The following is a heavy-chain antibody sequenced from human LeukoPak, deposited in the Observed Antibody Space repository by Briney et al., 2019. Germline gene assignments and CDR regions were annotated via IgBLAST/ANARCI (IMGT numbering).Heavy chain of an antibody. CDR3: ARDRRYCSGGSCYSRNSSGWKGFDY. CDR1: GFTFSSYS. D-gene: IGHD2-15*01. CDR2: ISSSSSTI. Sequence: GGSLRLSCAASGFTFSSYSMNWVRQAPGKGLEWVSYISSSSSTIYYADSVKGRFTISRDNSKNTLYLQMNSLRAEDTAVYYCARDRRYCSGGSCYSRNSSGWKGFDYWGQGTLVTVSS. V-gene: IGHV3-48*01. J-gene: IGHJ4*02.